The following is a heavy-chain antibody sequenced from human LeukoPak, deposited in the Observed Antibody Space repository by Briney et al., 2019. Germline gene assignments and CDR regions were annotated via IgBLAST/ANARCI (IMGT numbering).Heavy chain of an antibody. V-gene: IGHV3-74*01. CDR2: VNYDGSSI. CDR3: VRDGLGSTPFDF. J-gene: IGHJ4*02. Sequence: PGGSLRLSCAASGFTFSNYWMHWVRQPPGKGLVWVSRVNYDGSSISYADCVKGRFTISRDNAMNTLYLQMNGLGAEDTAVYYCVRDGLGSTPFDFWGQGTLVTVSS. D-gene: IGHD3/OR15-3a*01. CDR1: GFTFSNYW.